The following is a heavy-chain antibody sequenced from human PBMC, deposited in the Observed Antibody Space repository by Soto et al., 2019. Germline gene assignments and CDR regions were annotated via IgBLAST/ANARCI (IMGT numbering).Heavy chain of an antibody. Sequence: EVDLVESGGGLAKPGGALRLSCTDSGFTFSSHTMNWVRQAPGKGLEWVSSISATGSAIYYGDSVMGRFTISRDNAKNSLYLQLNNLRVEDTAVYYCARGYDVVRVPVAIRVGYFDHWGQGTVVTVSS. CDR2: ISATGSAI. J-gene: IGHJ4*02. D-gene: IGHD3-16*01. V-gene: IGHV3-21*01. CDR1: GFTFSSHT. CDR3: ARGYDVVRVPVAIRVGYFDH.